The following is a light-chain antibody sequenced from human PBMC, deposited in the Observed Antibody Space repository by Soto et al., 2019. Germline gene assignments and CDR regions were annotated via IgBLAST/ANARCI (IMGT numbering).Light chain of an antibody. CDR3: QQYNNWPLT. Sequence: EIVLTQSPATLSLSPWERATLSCRASQSVSSYLAWYQQKPGQAPRLLIYGASTRATGIPARFSGSGSGTEFTLTISSLQSEDFAVYYCQQYNNWPLTFGQGTRLEIK. V-gene: IGKV3-15*01. CDR2: GAS. CDR1: QSVSSY. J-gene: IGKJ5*01.